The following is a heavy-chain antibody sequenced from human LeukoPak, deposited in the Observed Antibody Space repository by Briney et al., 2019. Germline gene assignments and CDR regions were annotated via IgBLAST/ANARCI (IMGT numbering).Heavy chain of an antibody. Sequence: KPGRSLRLSCAASGFTFSTYTMNWVRQAPGKGLEWVSSISSSSIHIYYTGSVKGRFTISRDNTKNSLYLQMNSLRAEDTAVYYCARDPARGMDVWGQGTTVTVSS. CDR2: ISSSSIHI. CDR1: GFTFSTYT. CDR3: ARDPARGMDV. V-gene: IGHV3-21*01. J-gene: IGHJ6*02.